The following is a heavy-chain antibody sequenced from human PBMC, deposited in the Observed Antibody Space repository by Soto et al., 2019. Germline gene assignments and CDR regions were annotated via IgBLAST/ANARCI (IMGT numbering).Heavy chain of an antibody. CDR2: INPNNGGT. J-gene: IGHJ6*02. Sequence: ASVKVSCKASGYIFSEYYIQWVRQAPGQGLECMGWINPNNGGTTYAQKFHGRVTMTRDTSISTAYMELSRLRSDDTAVYFCAKGESSSAVSYSYYGLDVWGQGTTITV. V-gene: IGHV1-2*02. D-gene: IGHD6-6*01. CDR1: GYIFSEYY. CDR3: AKGESSSAVSYSYYGLDV.